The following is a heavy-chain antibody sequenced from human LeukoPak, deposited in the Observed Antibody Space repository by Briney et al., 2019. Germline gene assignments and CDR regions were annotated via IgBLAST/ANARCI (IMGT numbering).Heavy chain of an antibody. D-gene: IGHD5-18*01. Sequence: GGSLRLSCAASGFTFSSYAMHWVRQAPGKGLEWVAVISYDGSNKYYADSVKGRFTISRDNSKNTLYLQVNSLRAEDTAVYYCARDRYSHARVPFDYWGQGTLVTVSS. CDR3: ARDRYSHARVPFDY. V-gene: IGHV3-30*01. CDR2: ISYDGSNK. J-gene: IGHJ4*02. CDR1: GFTFSSYA.